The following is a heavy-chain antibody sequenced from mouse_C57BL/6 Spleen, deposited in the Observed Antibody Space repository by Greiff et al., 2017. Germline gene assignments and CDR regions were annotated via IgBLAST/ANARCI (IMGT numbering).Heavy chain of an antibody. D-gene: IGHD1-1*01. V-gene: IGHV2-2*01. Sequence: QVQLQQSGPGLVQPSQSLSITCTVSGFSLTSYGVHWVRQSPGKGLEWLGVIWSGGSTDYNAAFISRLSISKDNSKSQVFFKMNSLQADDTAIYYCARPYYGSSLDYWGQGTTLTVSS. CDR2: IWSGGST. CDR3: ARPYYGSSLDY. CDR1: GFSLTSYG. J-gene: IGHJ2*01.